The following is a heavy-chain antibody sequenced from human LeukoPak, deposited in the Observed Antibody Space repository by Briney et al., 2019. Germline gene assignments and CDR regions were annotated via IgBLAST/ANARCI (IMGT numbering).Heavy chain of an antibody. Sequence: PSETLSLTCAVYGGSFSGYYWSWIRQPPGKGLEWIGEINHSGSTNYNPSLKSRVTISVDTSKNQFSLKLSSVTAADTAVYYCARVRCEGDSSSCYKYYGMDVWGQGTTVTVSS. V-gene: IGHV4-34*01. D-gene: IGHD6-13*01. J-gene: IGHJ6*02. CDR2: INHSGST. CDR3: ARVRCEGDSSSCYKYYGMDV. CDR1: GGSFSGYY.